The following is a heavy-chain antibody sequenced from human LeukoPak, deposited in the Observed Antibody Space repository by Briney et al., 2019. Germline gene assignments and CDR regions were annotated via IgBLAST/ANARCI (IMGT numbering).Heavy chain of an antibody. Sequence: HPGRSLRLSCAASGFTFSTYAMHWVRQAPGKGLEWVAVISYDGSSKYYADSVKGRFTISRDNSKNTLYLQMNSLRAEDTAVYYCTGNYYGSGSYADFDYWGQGTLVTVSS. CDR2: ISYDGSSK. V-gene: IGHV3-30*04. CDR1: GFTFSTYA. D-gene: IGHD3-10*01. CDR3: TGNYYGSGSYADFDY. J-gene: IGHJ4*02.